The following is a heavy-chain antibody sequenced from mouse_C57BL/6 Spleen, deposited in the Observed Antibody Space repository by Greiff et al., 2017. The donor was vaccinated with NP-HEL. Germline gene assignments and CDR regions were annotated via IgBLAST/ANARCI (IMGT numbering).Heavy chain of an antibody. CDR1: GYTFTSYW. J-gene: IGHJ3*01. Sequence: QVQLKQPGAELVMPGASVKLSCKASGYTFTSYWMHWVKQRPGQGLEWIGEIDPSDSYTNYNQKFKGKSTLTVDKSSSTAYMQLSSLTSEDSAVYYCARAYYYGSSYGGGFAYWGQGTLVTVSA. CDR3: ARAYYYGSSYGGGFAY. D-gene: IGHD1-1*01. CDR2: IDPSDSYT. V-gene: IGHV1-69*01.